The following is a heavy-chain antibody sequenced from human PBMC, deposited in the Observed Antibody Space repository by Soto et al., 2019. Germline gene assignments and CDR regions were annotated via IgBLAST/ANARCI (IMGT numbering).Heavy chain of an antibody. CDR2: ISNDGSNK. J-gene: IGHJ4*02. D-gene: IGHD5-12*01. V-gene: IGHV3-30*03. CDR3: ARSSSGYSGYDPFDY. Sequence: PGGSLRLSCAASGFTFSRYWMTWVRQAPGKGLEWVAVISNDGSNKYYEDSVKGRFTISRDNCKNTLYLQMNSLRAEDTAVYYCARSSSGYSGYDPFDYWGQGTLVTVS. CDR1: GFTFSRYW.